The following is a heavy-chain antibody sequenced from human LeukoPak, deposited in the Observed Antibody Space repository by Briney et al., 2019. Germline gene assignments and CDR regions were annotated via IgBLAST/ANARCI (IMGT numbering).Heavy chain of an antibody. Sequence: SVKVSCKASGGTSSNFGLSWVRQAPGQGLEWMGGIIPIFGTAIYAQKLQGRVTITADEITTTAYLELSSLRSEDTAMYYCARASTAEWLLYRIDYWGQGTLVTVSS. CDR2: IIPIFGTA. D-gene: IGHD3-3*01. V-gene: IGHV1-69*13. CDR1: GGTSSNFG. CDR3: ARASTAEWLLYRIDY. J-gene: IGHJ4*02.